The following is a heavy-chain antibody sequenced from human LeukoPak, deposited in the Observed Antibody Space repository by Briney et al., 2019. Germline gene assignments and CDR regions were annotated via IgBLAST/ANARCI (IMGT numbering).Heavy chain of an antibody. V-gene: IGHV5-51*01. Sequence: GESLKISCKGSGYSFSTYWIALVRQMPGKGLEWMGIIYPGDSDTRYNPSFQGQVTISADKSISTAYLQWSSLRASDTAMYYCARHLRVGATQSNFDYWGQGTLVTVSS. CDR3: ARHLRVGATQSNFDY. J-gene: IGHJ4*02. CDR2: IYPGDSDT. CDR1: GYSFSTYW. D-gene: IGHD1-26*01.